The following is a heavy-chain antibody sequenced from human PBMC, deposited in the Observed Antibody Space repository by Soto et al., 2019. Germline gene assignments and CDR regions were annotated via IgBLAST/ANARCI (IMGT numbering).Heavy chain of an antibody. D-gene: IGHD6-19*01. CDR1: GFTFSNYG. CDR2: IWYDGSNE. Sequence: GSLRLSCAASGFTFSNYGMHWVRQAPGKGLEWVAVIWYDGSNEYYADSVKGRFTISRDNSKNTLYLQMNSLRAEDTAVYYCARDDIPGRAVAIYGMDVWGQGTTVTVSS. V-gene: IGHV3-33*01. J-gene: IGHJ6*02. CDR3: ARDDIPGRAVAIYGMDV.